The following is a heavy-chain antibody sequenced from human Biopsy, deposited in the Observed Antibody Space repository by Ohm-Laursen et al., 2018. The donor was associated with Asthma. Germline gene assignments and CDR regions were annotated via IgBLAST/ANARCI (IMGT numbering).Heavy chain of an antibody. D-gene: IGHD3-3*01. CDR3: AKRRGYSDLTDFDH. CDR1: GFSFSNFA. Sequence: SLRLSCAASGFSFSNFAIHWVRQAPGKGLEWVGVISKDASTQDYADSVKGRFTMARDNAKSTLYLRMNRLRTDDTAVYYCAKRRGYSDLTDFDHWGQGTLVTVSS. J-gene: IGHJ4*02. CDR2: ISKDASTQ. V-gene: IGHV3-30*18.